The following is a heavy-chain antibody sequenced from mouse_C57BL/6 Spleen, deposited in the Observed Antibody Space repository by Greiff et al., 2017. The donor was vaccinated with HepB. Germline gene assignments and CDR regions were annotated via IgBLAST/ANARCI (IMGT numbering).Heavy chain of an antibody. V-gene: IGHV10-1*01. CDR3: VRHWHYGSREAMDY. CDR2: IRSKSNNYAT. Sequence: EVKLVESGGGLVQPKGSLKLSCAASGFSFNTYAMNWVRQAPGKGLEWVARIRSKSNNYATYYADSVKDRFTISRDDSESMLYLQMNNLKTEDTAMYYCVRHWHYGSREAMDYWGQGTSVTVSS. J-gene: IGHJ4*01. D-gene: IGHD1-1*01. CDR1: GFSFNTYA.